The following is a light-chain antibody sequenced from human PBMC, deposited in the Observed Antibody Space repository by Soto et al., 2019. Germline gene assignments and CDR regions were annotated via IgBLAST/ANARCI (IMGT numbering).Light chain of an antibody. CDR1: QGIGNT. CDR3: QHYANWPLT. Sequence: EIVITQSPATLSVSPGEGATLCCRASQGIGNTLAWYQQKPGQTPRLLIYGASTRATGVPARFSGSGSGTDFTLTINSLQSEDFAVYYCQHYANWPLTFGGGTKVESK. J-gene: IGKJ4*01. CDR2: GAS. V-gene: IGKV3-15*01.